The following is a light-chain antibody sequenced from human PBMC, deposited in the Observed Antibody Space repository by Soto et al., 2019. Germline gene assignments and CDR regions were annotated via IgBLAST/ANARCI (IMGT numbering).Light chain of an antibody. CDR2: GAS. V-gene: IGKV3-15*01. CDR1: QSVSSN. J-gene: IGKJ2*01. CDR3: QQYNNWPPYT. Sequence: DIVMTQSPATLSVSPGERATLSCRASQSVSSNLAWYQQKPGQAPRLLIYGASTRATGIPAGFSGSGSGTEFTLTISSLQSEEFAVYYCQQYNNWPPYTFGQGTKLELK.